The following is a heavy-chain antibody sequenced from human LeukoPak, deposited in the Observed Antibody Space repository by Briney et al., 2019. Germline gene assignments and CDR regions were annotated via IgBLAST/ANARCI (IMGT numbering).Heavy chain of an antibody. D-gene: IGHD2-15*01. CDR2: ISSSSTTI. V-gene: IGHV3-48*04. Sequence: PGGSLRLSCAASGFTFSSYSINWVRQAPGKGLEWVSYISSSSTTIYYADSVKGRFTISRDNAKNSLYLQMDSLGAEDTAVYYCALRRGVCSGGTCYQYFDYWGQGTLVTVSS. CDR3: ALRRGVCSGGTCYQYFDY. CDR1: GFTFSSYS. J-gene: IGHJ4*02.